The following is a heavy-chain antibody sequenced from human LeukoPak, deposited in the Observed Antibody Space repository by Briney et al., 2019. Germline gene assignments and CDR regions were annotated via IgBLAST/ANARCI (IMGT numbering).Heavy chain of an antibody. D-gene: IGHD3-10*01. CDR1: GGSISSYY. CDR3: ARDSNYYGSGSYFSYYYYYMDV. J-gene: IGHJ6*03. CDR2: IYYSGST. Sequence: SETLSLTCTVSGGSISSYYWSWIRQPPGKGLEWIGYIYYSGSTNYNPSLKSRVTISVDTSKNQFSLKLSSVTAADTAVYYCARDSNYYGSGSYFSYYYYYMDVWGKGTTVTVSS. V-gene: IGHV4-59*01.